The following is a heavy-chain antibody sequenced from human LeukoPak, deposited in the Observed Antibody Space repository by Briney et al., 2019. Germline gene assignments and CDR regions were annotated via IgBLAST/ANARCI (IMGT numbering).Heavy chain of an antibody. CDR1: GFTVSSNY. J-gene: IGHJ6*02. V-gene: IGHV3-53*01. CDR3: ARGVAAAATPLVMDV. CDR2: IYSGDNT. Sequence: GGSLRLSCAASGFTVSSNYMSWVRQAPGKGLEWVSVIYSGDNTYYADSVKGRFIISRDNSKNTLYLQMNSLRAEDTAVYYCARGVAAAATPLVMDVWGQGTTVTVSS. D-gene: IGHD6-13*01.